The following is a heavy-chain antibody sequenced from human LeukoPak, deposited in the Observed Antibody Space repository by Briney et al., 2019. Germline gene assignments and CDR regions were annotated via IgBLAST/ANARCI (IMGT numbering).Heavy chain of an antibody. Sequence: SETLSLTCTVSGGSISSYYWSWIRQPPGKGLEWIGYIYYSGSTNYNPSLKSRVTISVDTSKNQFSLKLSSVTAADTAVYYCAREAKWELHNWFDPWGQGTLVTVSS. CDR3: AREAKWELHNWFDP. CDR2: IYYSGST. D-gene: IGHD1-26*01. J-gene: IGHJ5*02. CDR1: GGSISSYY. V-gene: IGHV4-59*01.